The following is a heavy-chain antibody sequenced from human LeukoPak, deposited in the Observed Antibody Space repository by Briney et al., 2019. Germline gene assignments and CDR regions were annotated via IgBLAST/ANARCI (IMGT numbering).Heavy chain of an antibody. J-gene: IGHJ5*02. CDR2: INHSGST. D-gene: IGHD3-3*01. Sequence: SEALSLTCAVYGGSFSGYYWSWIRQPPGKGLEWIGEINHSGSTNYNPSLKSRVTISVDTSKNQFSLKLSSVTAADTAVYYCARQSGGITISGVVITQNWFDPWGQGTLVTVSS. CDR3: ARQSGGITISGVVITQNWFDP. V-gene: IGHV4-34*01. CDR1: GGSFSGYY.